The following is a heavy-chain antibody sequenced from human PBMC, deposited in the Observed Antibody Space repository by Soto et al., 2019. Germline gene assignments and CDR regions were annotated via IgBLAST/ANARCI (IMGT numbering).Heavy chain of an antibody. CDR3: SRDKASSDYGLDH. D-gene: IGHD4-17*01. J-gene: IGHJ4*02. CDR2: INTGGAS. V-gene: IGHV3-15*01. Sequence: ESGGGLVQPGESLRVSCAVSGFSVSDTWMNWVRQAPGKGLEWDGRINTGGASDYAAPVRDRFFISRDESQNTLYLQMHGLKSEDTAVYYCSRDKASSDYGLDHWGQGTLVTVSS. CDR1: GFSVSDTW.